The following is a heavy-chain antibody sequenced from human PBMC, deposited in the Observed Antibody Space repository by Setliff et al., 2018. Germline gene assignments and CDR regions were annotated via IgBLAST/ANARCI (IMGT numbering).Heavy chain of an antibody. CDR1: GGSISSYY. CDR3: AREQWLDPPGYYYMDV. D-gene: IGHD6-19*01. CDR2: IYIGGSA. J-gene: IGHJ6*03. V-gene: IGHV4-4*07. Sequence: SETLSLTCTDSGGSISSYYWSWIRQPAGKGLEWIGHIYIGGSANYNPSLKSRVTMSIGTSKNQFSLKLNSVTAADMAVYYCAREQWLDPPGYYYMDVWAKGTTVTVSS.